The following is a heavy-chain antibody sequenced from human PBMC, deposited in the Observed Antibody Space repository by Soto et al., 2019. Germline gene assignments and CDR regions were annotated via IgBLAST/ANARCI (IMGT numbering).Heavy chain of an antibody. D-gene: IGHD3-10*01. CDR3: AREEGFRITMDRGRWFDP. CDR2: VNPISGDT. Sequence: QIQLVQSGAEVKKPGASVKVSCRASGYTFTGYYLHWVRQAPGQGLEWMGWVNPISGDTNYAQKFQDRVIMTRDRSITTVHMELSRVRSDDTAVYYCAREEGFRITMDRGRWFDPWGQGTLVTVSS. J-gene: IGHJ5*02. V-gene: IGHV1-2*02. CDR1: GYTFTGYY.